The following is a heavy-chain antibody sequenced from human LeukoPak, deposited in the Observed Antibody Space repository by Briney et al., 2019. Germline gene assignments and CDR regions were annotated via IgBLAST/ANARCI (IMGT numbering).Heavy chain of an antibody. Sequence: SQTRSLTCTVSGGSISSSSYYWGWIRQPPGKGLEWIGSIYYSGSTYYNPSLKSRVTISVDTSKNQFSLKLSSVTAADTSVYYCARHEGSIVVVPAARTYVSRFNNWFDPWGQGTLVTVSS. CDR2: IYYSGST. J-gene: IGHJ5*02. D-gene: IGHD2-2*01. CDR3: ARHEGSIVVVPAARTYVSRFNNWFDP. CDR1: GGSISSSSYY. V-gene: IGHV4-39*01.